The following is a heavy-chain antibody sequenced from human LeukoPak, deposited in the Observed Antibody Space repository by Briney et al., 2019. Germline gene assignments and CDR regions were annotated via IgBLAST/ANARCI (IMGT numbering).Heavy chain of an antibody. CDR2: ISGSGGST. Sequence: PGGSLRFSCAASGFTFSSYSMNWVRQAPGKGLEWVSAISGSGGSTYYADSVKGRFTISRDNSKNTLYLQMNSLRAEDTAVYYCAKEFRVVVPFDYWGQGTLVTVSS. D-gene: IGHD3-22*01. CDR1: GFTFSSYS. CDR3: AKEFRVVVPFDY. V-gene: IGHV3-23*01. J-gene: IGHJ4*02.